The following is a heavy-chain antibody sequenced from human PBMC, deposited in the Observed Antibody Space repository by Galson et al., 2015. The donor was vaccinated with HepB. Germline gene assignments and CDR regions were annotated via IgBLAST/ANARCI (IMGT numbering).Heavy chain of an antibody. D-gene: IGHD2-15*01. V-gene: IGHV3-43*01. CDR1: GFTFDAYT. CDR3: ARDLGSCSGGRCFGGVADY. J-gene: IGHJ4*02. Sequence: SLRLSCAASGFTFDAYTMHWVRQAPGKGPEWVSVISWDGGSTYYADSVKGRFTISRDNSKNFLFLQMNSLRTEDTALYYCARDLGSCSGGRCFGGVADYWGLGTLVTVSS. CDR2: ISWDGGST.